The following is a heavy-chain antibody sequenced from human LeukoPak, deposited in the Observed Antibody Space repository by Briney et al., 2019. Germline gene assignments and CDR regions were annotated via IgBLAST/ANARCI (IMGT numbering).Heavy chain of an antibody. Sequence: GESLKISSRASSNSFITNWIGWVRQMPGKGLQGMGSIFPGDSDTRYSPSLQSHLTMSADKSTSTAYLQWSSLKSAENATVYYWRGGYSGYEFDYWGQGTLVTVSS. D-gene: IGHD5-12*01. V-gene: IGHV5-51*01. CDR1: SNSFITNW. CDR3: WRGGYSGYEFDY. J-gene: IGHJ4*02. CDR2: IFPGDSDT.